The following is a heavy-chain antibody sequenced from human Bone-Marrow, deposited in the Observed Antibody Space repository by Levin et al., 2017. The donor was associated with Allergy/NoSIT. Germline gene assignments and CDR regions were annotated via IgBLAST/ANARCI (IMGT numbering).Heavy chain of an antibody. Sequence: EASVKVSCKASGGTFSSYAISWVRQAPGQGLEWMGGIIPIFGTANYAQKVQGRVTITADESTSTAYMELSSLRSEDTAVYYCASSWRYYDYIWGRGAMGYWGQGTLVTVSS. J-gene: IGHJ4*02. CDR3: ASSWRYYDYIWGRGAMGY. V-gene: IGHV1-69*13. D-gene: IGHD3-16*01. CDR1: GGTFSSYA. CDR2: IIPIFGTA.